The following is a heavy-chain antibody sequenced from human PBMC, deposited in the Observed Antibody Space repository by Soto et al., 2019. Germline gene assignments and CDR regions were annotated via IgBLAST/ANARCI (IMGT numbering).Heavy chain of an antibody. V-gene: IGHV1-8*01. CDR3: ARGVTAGVDY. CDR2: MQPSSGRT. CDR1: GYSFTSLD. D-gene: IGHD1-26*01. Sequence: QVQLVQSGAEVREPGASVKVSCKASGYSFTSLDINWVRQTTGQGLEWMGWMQPSSGRTGYAQKFRGRVTMTRHTSINTAYMELSSLTSDDTAFYYCARGVTAGVDYWGQGTLVTVSS. J-gene: IGHJ4*02.